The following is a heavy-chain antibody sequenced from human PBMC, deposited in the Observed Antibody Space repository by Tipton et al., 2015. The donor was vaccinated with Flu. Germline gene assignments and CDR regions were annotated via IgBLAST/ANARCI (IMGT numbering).Heavy chain of an antibody. J-gene: IGHJ4*02. V-gene: IGHV1-69*01. CDR2: IIPIFGTA. Sequence: QVQLVQSGPEVKKPGSSVKVSCKASGGTFSSYATSWVRQAPGQGLGWMGGIIPIFGTANYAQKFQGRVTITADESTSTAYMELSSLRSEDTAVYYCARDLGSYGLDYWGQGTLVTVSS. CDR3: ARDLGSYGLDY. D-gene: IGHD5-18*01. CDR1: GGTFSSYA.